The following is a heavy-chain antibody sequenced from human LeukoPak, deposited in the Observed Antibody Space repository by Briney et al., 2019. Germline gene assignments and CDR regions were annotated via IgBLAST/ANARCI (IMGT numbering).Heavy chain of an antibody. Sequence: SVKVSCKASGGTFSSYAISWVRQAPGQGLEWMGRIIPILGIANYAQKFQGRVTITADKSTSTAYMELSSLRSEDTAVYYYAREGSASGAFDIWGQGTMVTVSS. CDR2: IIPILGIA. CDR3: AREGSASGAFDI. V-gene: IGHV1-69*04. D-gene: IGHD3-10*01. CDR1: GGTFSSYA. J-gene: IGHJ3*02.